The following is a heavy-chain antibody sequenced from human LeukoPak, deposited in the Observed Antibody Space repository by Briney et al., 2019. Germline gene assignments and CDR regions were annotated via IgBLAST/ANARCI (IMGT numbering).Heavy chain of an antibody. CDR1: GFTFSSYG. CDR3: AKVGDYDILTGYYLSGAFDI. Sequence: GGSLRLSRAASGFTFSSYGMHWVRQAPGKGLEWVAFIRYDGSNKYYADSVKGRFTISRDNSKNTLYLQMNSLRAEDKAVYYCAKVGDYDILTGYYLSGAFDIWGQGTMVTVSS. CDR2: IRYDGSNK. D-gene: IGHD3-9*01. J-gene: IGHJ3*02. V-gene: IGHV3-30*02.